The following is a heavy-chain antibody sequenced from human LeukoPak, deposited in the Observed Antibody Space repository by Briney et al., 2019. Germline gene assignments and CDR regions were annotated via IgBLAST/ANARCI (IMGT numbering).Heavy chain of an antibody. CDR3: ATTKGIYCSGGSCYSGLHGWFDP. D-gene: IGHD2-15*01. V-gene: IGHV4-59*01. CDR1: GGSISSYY. J-gene: IGHJ5*02. Sequence: SETLSLTCTVSGGSISSYYWSWIRQPPGKGLEWIGYIYYSGSTNYNPSLKSRVTISVDTSKNQFSLKLSPVTAADTAVYYCATTKGIYCSGGSCYSGLHGWFDPWGQGTLVTVSS. CDR2: IYYSGST.